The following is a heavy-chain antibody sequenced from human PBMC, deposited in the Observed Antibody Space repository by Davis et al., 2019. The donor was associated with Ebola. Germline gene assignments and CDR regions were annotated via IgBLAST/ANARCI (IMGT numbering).Heavy chain of an antibody. CDR2: LNPSDSST. Sequence: ASVKVSCKASGYTFTSYYIHWVRQAPGQGLEWMGVLNPSDSSTEYAQKFQGRVTMTRDTSATTVYMDLRSLRSEDTAVYYCARDKSNNYLFGKFLSEAYYYGMDVWGQGTAVSVSS. J-gene: IGHJ6*02. CDR1: GYTFTSYY. CDR3: ARDKSNNYLFGKFLSEAYYYGMDV. D-gene: IGHD3-10*02. V-gene: IGHV1-46*01.